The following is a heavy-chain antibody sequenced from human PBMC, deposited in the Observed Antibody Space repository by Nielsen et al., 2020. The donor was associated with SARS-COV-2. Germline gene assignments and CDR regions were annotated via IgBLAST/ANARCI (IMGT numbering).Heavy chain of an antibody. D-gene: IGHD1-26*01. CDR3: AGAPRLGGAFDI. J-gene: IGHJ3*02. CDR2: ISSSSSYI. CDR1: GFTFSSYS. Sequence: GESLKISCAASGFTFSSYSMNWVRQAPGKGLEWVSSISSSSSYIYYADSVKGRFTISRDNAKNSLYLQMNSLRAEDTAVYYCAGAPRLGGAFDIWGQGTMVTVSS. V-gene: IGHV3-21*01.